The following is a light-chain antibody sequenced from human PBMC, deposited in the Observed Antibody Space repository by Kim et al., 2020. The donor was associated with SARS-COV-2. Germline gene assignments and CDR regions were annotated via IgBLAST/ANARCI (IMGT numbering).Light chain of an antibody. Sequence: SYELTQPPSASVSPGQTARITCSGDALPKKYAYWYQQKPGQAPVLVIYKDSERPSGIPERFSGSSSGTTVTLTISGVQAEDEADYYCQSADSSGTWVFGGGTQLTV. V-gene: IGLV3-25*03. CDR1: ALPKKY. J-gene: IGLJ3*02. CDR3: QSADSSGTWV. CDR2: KDS.